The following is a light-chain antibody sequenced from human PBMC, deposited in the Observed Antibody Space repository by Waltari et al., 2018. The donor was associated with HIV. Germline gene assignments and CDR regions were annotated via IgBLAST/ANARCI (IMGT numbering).Light chain of an antibody. V-gene: IGLV2-14*01. Sequence: QSALSQPASVSGSPGQSIAISCTGTSSDVGGYNYVSWYQQHPGKAPHLMIYEVSNRPSGVFSRFSGSKSGNTASLTISGLQAEDEADYYCSSYTSSISLVFGGGTKLTVL. CDR1: SSDVGGYNY. CDR2: EVS. J-gene: IGLJ2*01. CDR3: SSYTSSISLV.